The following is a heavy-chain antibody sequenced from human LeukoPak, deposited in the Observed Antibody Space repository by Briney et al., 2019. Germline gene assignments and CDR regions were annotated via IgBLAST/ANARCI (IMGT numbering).Heavy chain of an antibody. CDR3: ARVMAGEGYDAFDI. Sequence: PGGSLRLSCAASGFTFSSYEMNWVRQAPGKGLEWVSYNSSSGSTIYYADSVKGRFTISRDNAKNSLYLQMNSLRAEDTAVYYCARVMAGEGYDAFDIWGQGTMVTVSS. D-gene: IGHD5-24*01. J-gene: IGHJ3*02. V-gene: IGHV3-48*03. CDR1: GFTFSSYE. CDR2: NSSSGSTI.